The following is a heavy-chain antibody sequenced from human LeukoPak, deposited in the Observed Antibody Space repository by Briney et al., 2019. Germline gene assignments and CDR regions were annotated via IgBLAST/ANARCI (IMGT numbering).Heavy chain of an antibody. Sequence: SETLSLTCTVSGGSISSYYWSWIRQPPGKGLEWIGYIYYTGSTNYNPSLKSRDTISVDTSKNQFSLKLSYVNAADTAVYYCARYISSGLDYWGQGTLVTVSS. D-gene: IGHD6-6*01. V-gene: IGHV4-59*08. CDR3: ARYISSGLDY. CDR1: GGSISSYY. J-gene: IGHJ4*02. CDR2: IYYTGST.